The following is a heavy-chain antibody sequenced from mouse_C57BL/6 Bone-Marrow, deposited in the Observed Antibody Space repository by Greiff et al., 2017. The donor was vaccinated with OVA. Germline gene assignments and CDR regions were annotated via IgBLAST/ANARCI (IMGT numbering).Heavy chain of an antibody. CDR3: ARDGRLLREYFDV. CDR2: IFPGSGST. V-gene: IGHV1-75*01. CDR1: GYTFTDYY. D-gene: IGHD1-1*01. Sequence: VQLQESGPELVKPGASVKISCKASGYTFTDYYINWVKQRPGQGLEWIGWIFPGSGSTYYNEKFKGKATLTVDKSSSTAYMLLSSLTSEDSAVYFCARDGRLLREYFDVWGTGTTVTVSS. J-gene: IGHJ1*03.